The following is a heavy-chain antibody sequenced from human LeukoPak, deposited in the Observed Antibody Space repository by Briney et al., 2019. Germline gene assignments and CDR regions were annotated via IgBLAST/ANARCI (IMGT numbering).Heavy chain of an antibody. CDR1: GFPFSDTL. D-gene: IGHD6-13*01. Sequence: PGGSLRFSCAASGFPFSDTLMTWVRKAPGKGLALVATIKPDGSEKDYVDSVRGRFTISRVNAENSLYLQMNSLRAEDTAVYHCTKGGYSTSWYWIYWGQGTLVTVSS. CDR2: IKPDGSEK. V-gene: IGHV3-7*05. CDR3: TKGGYSTSWYWIY. J-gene: IGHJ4*02.